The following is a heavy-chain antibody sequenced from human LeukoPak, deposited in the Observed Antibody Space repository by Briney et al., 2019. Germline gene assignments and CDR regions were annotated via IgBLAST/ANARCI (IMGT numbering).Heavy chain of an antibody. CDR3: ARGSGYDFWSGPLAGYYYYMDV. CDR2: IYTSGST. Sequence: PSETLSLTCTVSGGSISSGSYYWRWIRQPAGKGLEWIGRIYTSGSTNYNPSLKSRVTISVETSKNQFSLKLSSVTAADTAVYYCARGSGYDFWSGPLAGYYYYMDVWGKGTTVTVSS. J-gene: IGHJ6*03. V-gene: IGHV4-61*02. CDR1: GGSISSGSYY. D-gene: IGHD3-3*01.